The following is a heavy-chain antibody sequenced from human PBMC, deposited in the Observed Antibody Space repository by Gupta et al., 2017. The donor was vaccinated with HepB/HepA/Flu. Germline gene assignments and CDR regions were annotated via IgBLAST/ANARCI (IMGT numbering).Heavy chain of an antibody. CDR1: GGSSSIYY. Sequence: QVQLQESGPGLVKPSETLSLTCTVPGGSSSIYYRNWIRQPPGKGLEWIGFIYYSGSTNYNPSLKSRVTISIDTSKNQLSLKLSSVTAADTAVYYCARGQTPTTAPFDFWGQGTLVTVSS. J-gene: IGHJ4*02. CDR3: ARGQTPTTAPFDF. D-gene: IGHD1-26*01. V-gene: IGHV4-59*01. CDR2: IYYSGST.